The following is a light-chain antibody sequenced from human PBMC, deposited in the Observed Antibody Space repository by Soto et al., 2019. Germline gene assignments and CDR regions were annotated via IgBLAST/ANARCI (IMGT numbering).Light chain of an antibody. J-gene: IGKJ2*01. CDR2: GAS. V-gene: IGKV3-20*01. CDR1: QSVSSSY. CDR3: QQYGSSSYT. Sequence: EIVLTQSPGTLSLSPGERATLSCRASQSVSSSYLAWYQQKPGHAPRLLIYGASSRATGIPDRFRGSGSGTDFTLTISRLEPEEFAVYYCQQYGSSSYTFGQGTKLEIK.